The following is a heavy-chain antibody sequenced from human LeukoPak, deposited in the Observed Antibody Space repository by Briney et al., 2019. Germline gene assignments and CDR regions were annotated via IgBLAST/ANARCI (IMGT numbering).Heavy chain of an antibody. J-gene: IGHJ4*02. CDR3: ARPQYYYDSSGYSYYFDY. D-gene: IGHD3-22*01. V-gene: IGHV5-51*01. CDR1: GYSFTSYW. CDR2: IYPGDSDT. Sequence: GESLKISCKGSGYSFTSYWIGWVRQMPGKGLEWMGIIYPGDSDTRCSPSLQGQVTISADKSISTAYLQWSSLKASDTAMYYCARPQYYYDSSGYSYYFDYWGQGTLVTVSS.